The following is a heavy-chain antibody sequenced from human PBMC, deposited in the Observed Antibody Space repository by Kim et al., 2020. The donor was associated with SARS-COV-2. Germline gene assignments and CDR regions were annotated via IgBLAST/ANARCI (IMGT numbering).Heavy chain of an antibody. J-gene: IGHJ4*02. Sequence: GSNKYYADSVKGRFTISRDNSKNTLYLQMNSLRAEDTAVYYCAKGFRDTIVGGQGTLVTVSS. CDR3: AKGFRDTIV. V-gene: IGHV3-33*06. CDR2: GSNK. D-gene: IGHD2-21*01.